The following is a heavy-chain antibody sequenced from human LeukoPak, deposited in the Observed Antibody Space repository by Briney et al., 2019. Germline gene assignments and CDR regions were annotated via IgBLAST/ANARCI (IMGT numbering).Heavy chain of an antibody. CDR2: IIPILGIA. D-gene: IGHD6-13*01. V-gene: IGHV1-69*04. CDR1: GGTFSSYA. Sequence: SVKVSCKASGGTFSSYAISWVRQAPGQGLEWMGRIIPILGIANYAQKFQGRVTITADKSTSTAYMELSSLRSEDTAVYYCARDLYSSSWSATNWFDPWGQGTLVTVSS. J-gene: IGHJ5*02. CDR3: ARDLYSSSWSATNWFDP.